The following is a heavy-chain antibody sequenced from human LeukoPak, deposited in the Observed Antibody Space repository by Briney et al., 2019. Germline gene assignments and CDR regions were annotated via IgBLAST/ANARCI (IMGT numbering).Heavy chain of an antibody. Sequence: GGSLRLSCTAAGFSFSNYAMNWVRQAPGEGLEWVSAISGTGESTNYADSVKGRFTISRDNSKNTLYLHMNNLRAEDTALYYCAKAGGFCSSTACPRSAFDIWGQGTLVTVSS. CDR3: AKAGGFCSSTACPRSAFDI. D-gene: IGHD2-2*01. CDR2: ISGTGEST. V-gene: IGHV3-23*01. CDR1: GFSFSNYA. J-gene: IGHJ3*02.